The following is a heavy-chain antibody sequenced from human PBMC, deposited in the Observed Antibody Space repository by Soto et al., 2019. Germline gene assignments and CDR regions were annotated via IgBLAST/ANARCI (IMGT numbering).Heavy chain of an antibody. CDR3: AGMNIVPLYFDY. V-gene: IGHV3-11*01. Sequence: PVGSLRLSCAVSGLIFSDYYFSWIRQAPGKGLEWISYISTSGNTIYYADSVKGRFTVSRDNAKNSLYLQMSSLRAEDAAVYYCAGMNIVPLYFDYWGQGAQVTVSS. CDR2: ISTSGNTI. J-gene: IGHJ4*02. D-gene: IGHD2-2*01. CDR1: GLIFSDYY.